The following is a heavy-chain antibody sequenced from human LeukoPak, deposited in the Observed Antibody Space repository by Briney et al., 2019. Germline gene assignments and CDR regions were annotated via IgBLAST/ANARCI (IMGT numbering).Heavy chain of an antibody. J-gene: IGHJ4*02. Sequence: ASVKVSCKASGGTFSSYGFSWVRQAPGQGLEWMGGIIPIFGTRKYAQKFQGRVMITADESTSTAYMELGSLRSEDTAVYYCAITRNGYCSGGSCAHFDYWGQGTLVTVSS. D-gene: IGHD2-15*01. CDR2: IIPIFGTR. CDR1: GGTFSSYG. V-gene: IGHV1-69*13. CDR3: AITRNGYCSGGSCAHFDY.